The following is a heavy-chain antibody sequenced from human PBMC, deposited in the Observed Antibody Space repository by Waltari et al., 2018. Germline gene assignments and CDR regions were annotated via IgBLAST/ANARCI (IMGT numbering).Heavy chain of an antibody. CDR3: ARRSDPSSGWPHDAFDI. V-gene: IGHV4-31*03. CDR2: IYHSGST. J-gene: IGHJ3*02. D-gene: IGHD6-19*01. CDR1: GGSISSGGYY. Sequence: QVQLQESGPGLVKPSQTLSLTCTVSGGSISSGGYYWSWFRQHPGKGLEWIGYIYHSGSTYYNPSLKSRVTISVDRSKNQFSLKLSSVTAADTAVYYCARRSDPSSGWPHDAFDIWGQGTMVTVSS.